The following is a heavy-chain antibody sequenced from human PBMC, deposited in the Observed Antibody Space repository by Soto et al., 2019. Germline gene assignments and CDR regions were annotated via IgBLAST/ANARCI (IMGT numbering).Heavy chain of an antibody. CDR2: ISWDGGHT. J-gene: IGHJ6*02. V-gene: IGHV3-43*01. D-gene: IGHD6-19*01. CDR3: AKDRAAVTGAYYYYGMDV. Sequence: GSLRLSCAASRFTFDDYTMHWVRQAPGKGLEWVSLISWDGGHTYYADSVKGRFTISRDNSKNSLYLQMNSLRTEDSGLYHCAKDRAAVTGAYYYYGMDVRGQGTTVTVSS. CDR1: RFTFDDYT.